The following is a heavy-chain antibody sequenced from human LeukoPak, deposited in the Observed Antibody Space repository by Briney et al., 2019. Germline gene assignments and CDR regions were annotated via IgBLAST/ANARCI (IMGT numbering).Heavy chain of an antibody. J-gene: IGHJ5*02. CDR3: ARDRGGNIAAKFDP. Sequence: SETLSLTCTVSGGSISSYYWSWIRQPPGKGLEWIGYIYHSGSTNYNPSLKSRVTISVDTSKNQFSLKLTSVTAADTAVYYCARDRGGNIAAKFDPWGQGTLVTVSS. D-gene: IGHD6-25*01. V-gene: IGHV4-59*12. CDR2: IYHSGST. CDR1: GGSISSYY.